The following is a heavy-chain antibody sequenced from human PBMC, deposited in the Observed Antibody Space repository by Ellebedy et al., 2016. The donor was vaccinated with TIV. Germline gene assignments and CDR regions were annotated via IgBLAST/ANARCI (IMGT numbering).Heavy chain of an antibody. CDR3: ARELPPHYYYGMDV. Sequence: GGSLRLXXAASGFTFSDYYMSWIRQAPGKGLEWVSYISSSSSYTNYADSVKGRFTISRDNAKNSLYLQMNSLRAEDTAVYYCARELPPHYYYGMDVWGQGTTVTVSS. CDR2: ISSSSSYT. J-gene: IGHJ6*02. V-gene: IGHV3-11*05. D-gene: IGHD5-18*01. CDR1: GFTFSDYY.